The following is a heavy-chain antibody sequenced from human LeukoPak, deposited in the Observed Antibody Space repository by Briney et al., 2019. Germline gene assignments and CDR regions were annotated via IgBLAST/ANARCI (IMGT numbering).Heavy chain of an antibody. Sequence: ASVKVSCKVSGYTLTELSMHWVRQAPGKGLEWMGGFDPEDGETIYAQKFQGRVTMTEDTSTDTAYMELCSLRSEDTAVFYCATTTYYYDSSGYFLWGQGTLVTVSS. J-gene: IGHJ4*02. CDR2: FDPEDGET. V-gene: IGHV1-24*01. CDR1: GYTLTELS. D-gene: IGHD3-22*01. CDR3: ATTTYYYDSSGYFL.